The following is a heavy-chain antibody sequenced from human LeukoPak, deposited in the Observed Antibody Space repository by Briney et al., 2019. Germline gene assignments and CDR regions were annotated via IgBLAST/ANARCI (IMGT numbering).Heavy chain of an antibody. V-gene: IGHV1-2*02. CDR2: INPNSGGT. CDR1: GYTFTGYY. D-gene: IGHD3-10*01. J-gene: IGHJ6*03. CDR3: ARGPLYYYGSGDDYYYMDV. Sequence: ASMKVSCKASGYTFTGYYMHWVRQAPGQGLEWMGWINPNSGGTNYAQKFQGRVTMTRDTSISTAYMELSRLRSDDTAVYYCARGPLYYYGSGDDYYYMDVWGKGTTVTVSS.